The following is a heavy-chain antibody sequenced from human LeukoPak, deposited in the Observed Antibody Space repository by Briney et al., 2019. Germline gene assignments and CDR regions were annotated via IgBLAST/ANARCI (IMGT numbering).Heavy chain of an antibody. V-gene: IGHV4-39*07. Sequence: SETLSLTCTVSGGSISSGDYYWSWIRQPPGKGLEWIGSIYYSGSTYYNPSLKSRVTTSVDTSKNQFSLKLSSVTAADTAVYYCARERDGPPPADYFDYWGQGTLVTVSS. D-gene: IGHD5-24*01. CDR3: ARERDGPPPADYFDY. CDR1: GGSISSGDYY. CDR2: IYYSGST. J-gene: IGHJ4*02.